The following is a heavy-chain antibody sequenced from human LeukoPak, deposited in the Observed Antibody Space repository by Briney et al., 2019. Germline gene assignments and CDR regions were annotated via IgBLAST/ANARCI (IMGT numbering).Heavy chain of an antibody. CDR3: ARHRNTYYYDSSGPFDY. CDR2: INHSGST. CDR1: GGSFSSYY. Sequence: SETLSLTCAVYGGSFSSYYWSWIRQPPGKGLEWIGEINHSGSTNYNPSLKSRVTISVDTSKNQFSLKLSSVTAADTAVYYCARHRNTYYYDSSGPFDYWGQGTLVTVSS. J-gene: IGHJ4*02. D-gene: IGHD3-22*01. V-gene: IGHV4-34*01.